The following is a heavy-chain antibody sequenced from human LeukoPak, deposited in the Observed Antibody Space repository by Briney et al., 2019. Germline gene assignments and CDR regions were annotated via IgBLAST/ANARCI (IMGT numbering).Heavy chain of an antibody. J-gene: IGHJ4*02. CDR1: GFTFSDYA. V-gene: IGHV3-66*02. CDR3: AKDEMFSSAWYFDY. Sequence: GGSLRLSCAASGFTFSDYAMSWVRQAPGKGLEWVSVIYSGGSTYYADSVKGRFTISRDNSKNTLYLQMNSLRAEDTAVYYCAKDEMFSSAWYFDYWGQGTLVTVSS. D-gene: IGHD6-19*01. CDR2: IYSGGST.